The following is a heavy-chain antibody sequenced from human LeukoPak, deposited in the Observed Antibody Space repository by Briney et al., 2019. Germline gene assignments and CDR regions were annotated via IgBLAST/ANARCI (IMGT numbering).Heavy chain of an antibody. Sequence: SETLSLTCTVSGGSISSSSYYWGWIRQPPGKGLEWIGSIYYTRSTYYNPSLKSRVTISVDTSKNQFSLKLTSVTAADTAVYYCARGVTMIVVVIHDWYFDLWAVAPWSLSPQ. CDR3: ARGVTMIVVVIHDWYFDL. D-gene: IGHD3-22*01. CDR1: GGSISSSSYY. CDR2: IYYTRST. V-gene: IGHV4-39*01. J-gene: IGHJ2*01.